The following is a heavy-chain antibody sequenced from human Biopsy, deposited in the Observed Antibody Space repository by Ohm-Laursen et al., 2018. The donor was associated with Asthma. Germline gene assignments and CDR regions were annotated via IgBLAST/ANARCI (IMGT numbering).Heavy chain of an antibody. CDR2: LIPIFGPT. D-gene: IGHD2-2*01. CDR1: GDSFSNYA. CDR3: ARGPEYVRSSGALDY. Sequence: ASVKVSCKASGDSFSNYAISWVRQAPGQGLEWMGGLIPIFGPTNYAQKFQGRVTISADDSTSTAYMELSSLSSEDTALYYCARGPEYVRSSGALDYWGQGTLVTVSS. V-gene: IGHV1-69*13. J-gene: IGHJ4*02.